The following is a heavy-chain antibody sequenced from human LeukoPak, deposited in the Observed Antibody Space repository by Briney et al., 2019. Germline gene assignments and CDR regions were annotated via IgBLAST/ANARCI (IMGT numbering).Heavy chain of an antibody. D-gene: IGHD3-16*02. CDR1: GYTFVSYG. Sequence: ASVKVSCKASGYTFVSYGISWVRQAPGQGLEWMGWISAYNGNTNYAQKLQGRVTMTTDTSTSTAYMELRSLRSDDTAVYYCARASKITFGGVIVNWGQGTLVTVSS. CDR3: ARASKITFGGVIVN. J-gene: IGHJ4*02. CDR2: ISAYNGNT. V-gene: IGHV1-18*01.